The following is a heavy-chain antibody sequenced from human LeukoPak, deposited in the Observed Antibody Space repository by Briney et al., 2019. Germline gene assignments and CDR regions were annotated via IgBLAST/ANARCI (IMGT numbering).Heavy chain of an antibody. Sequence: ASVKVSCKASGYTFTGYFMHWVRQAPGQGLEWMGWINPNSGGTNYAQKFQGRVTMTRNTSISTAYMELSSLRSEDTAVYYCAREGVGASHPPDYWGQGTLVTVSS. V-gene: IGHV1-2*02. D-gene: IGHD1-26*01. CDR2: INPNSGGT. CDR1: GYTFTGYF. CDR3: AREGVGASHPPDY. J-gene: IGHJ4*02.